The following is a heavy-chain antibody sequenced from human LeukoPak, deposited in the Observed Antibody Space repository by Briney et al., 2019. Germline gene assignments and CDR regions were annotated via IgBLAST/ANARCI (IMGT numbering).Heavy chain of an antibody. V-gene: IGHV1-69*05. D-gene: IGHD3-3*01. CDR2: IIPIFGTA. Sequence: GASVKVSCMASGGTFSSYAISWVRQAPGQGLEWMGGIIPIFGTANYAQKFQGRVTITTDESTSTAYMELSSQRSEDTAVYYCARGPVPGGEWFLYYWGQGTLVTVSS. CDR1: GGTFSSYA. CDR3: ARGPVPGGEWFLYY. J-gene: IGHJ4*02.